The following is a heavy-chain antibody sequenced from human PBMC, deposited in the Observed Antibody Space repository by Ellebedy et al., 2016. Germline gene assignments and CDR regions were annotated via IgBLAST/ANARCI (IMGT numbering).Heavy chain of an antibody. CDR1: GFNFSNFG. J-gene: IGHJ4*02. CDR3: ARSKDGAPDY. V-gene: IGHV3-30*03. D-gene: IGHD5-24*01. Sequence: GGSLRLSCAASGFNFSNFGMHWVRHSPGKGLEWVAVISYDGNKEYYGDSVKGRFAISRDNSKDTLYLQMNSLRTEDTALYYCARSKDGAPDYWGQGTLVTVSS. CDR2: ISYDGNKE.